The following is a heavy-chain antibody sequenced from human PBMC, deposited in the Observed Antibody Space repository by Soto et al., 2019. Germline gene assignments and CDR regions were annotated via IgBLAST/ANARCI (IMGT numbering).Heavy chain of an antibody. J-gene: IGHJ6*02. D-gene: IGHD3-16*02. Sequence: PGGSLRLSCAASGFTFSSFAMHWVRHAPGKGLEWVAVISYDGSNKYDADSVKGRFTISRDNSKNTLYLQMNSLRPEDTAVYYCARTHSPEVGYHYFYYYAMDVWGQGTTVTVSS. CDR3: ARTHSPEVGYHYFYYYAMDV. CDR2: ISYDGSNK. CDR1: GFTFSSFA. V-gene: IGHV3-30-3*01.